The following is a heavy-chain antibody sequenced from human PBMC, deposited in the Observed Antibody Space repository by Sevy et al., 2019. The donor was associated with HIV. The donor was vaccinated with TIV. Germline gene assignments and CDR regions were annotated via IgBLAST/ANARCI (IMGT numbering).Heavy chain of an antibody. Sequence: GGSLRLSCAASGFTFSNYAMHWVRQAPGKGLEWVAVISFDGNNKDYADSVKGRFTISRDNSKNTRYLQMNSLRAEDTAMYYCAKNTAAVGVGGFDYWGQGTLVTVSS. CDR1: GFTFSNYA. J-gene: IGHJ4*02. D-gene: IGHD6-13*01. CDR2: ISFDGNNK. V-gene: IGHV3-30*04. CDR3: AKNTAAVGVGGFDY.